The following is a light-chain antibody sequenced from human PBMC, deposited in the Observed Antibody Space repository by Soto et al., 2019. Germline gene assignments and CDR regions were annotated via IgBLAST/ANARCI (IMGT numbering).Light chain of an antibody. V-gene: IGKV3-20*01. J-gene: IGKJ3*01. CDR2: GAS. CDR1: QSVSSSY. CDR3: QQYGSSRGVT. Sequence: EIVLTQSPGTLSLSPGERATLSCRASQSVSSSYLAWYQQKPGQAPRLLIYGASSRATVIPDVFSGSGSGTDFTLTISRLEPEDFSAYYCQQYGSSRGVTFGPGTKVDIK.